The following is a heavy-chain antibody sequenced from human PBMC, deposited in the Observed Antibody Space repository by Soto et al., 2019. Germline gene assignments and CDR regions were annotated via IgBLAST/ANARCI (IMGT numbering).Heavy chain of an antibody. Sequence: ASVKVSCKASGYTFTIYAMHWVRQAHGQRLEWMGWINAGNGNSKYSQKFQGRVTITRDTSASTAYMELSSLRSEDTAVYYCARGSGDSSGYYLVSMDYWGQGTLVTVSS. CDR2: INAGNGNS. D-gene: IGHD3-22*01. V-gene: IGHV1-3*01. J-gene: IGHJ4*02. CDR3: ARGSGDSSGYYLVSMDY. CDR1: GYTFTIYA.